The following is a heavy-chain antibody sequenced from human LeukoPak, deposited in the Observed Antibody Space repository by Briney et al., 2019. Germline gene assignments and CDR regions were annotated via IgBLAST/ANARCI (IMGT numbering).Heavy chain of an antibody. CDR3: ARKVARAVAGSFDP. CDR2: INPSGGST. J-gene: IGHJ5*02. CDR1: GYTFTSYY. D-gene: IGHD6-19*01. V-gene: IGHV1-46*01. Sequence: ASVKVSCKASGYTFTSYYMHWVRQAPGQGLEWMGIINPSGGSTSYAQKFQGRVTITRDTSASTAYMELSSLRSEDTAVYYCARKVARAVAGSFDPWGQGTLVTVSS.